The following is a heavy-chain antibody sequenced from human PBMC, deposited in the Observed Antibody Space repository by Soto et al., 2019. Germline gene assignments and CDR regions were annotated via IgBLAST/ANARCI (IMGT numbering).Heavy chain of an antibody. V-gene: IGHV1-18*01. D-gene: IGHD3-10*01. CDR3: ARSGDVSYYNYYYYGMDV. J-gene: IGHJ6*02. CDR1: GYTFTNYG. Sequence: ASVKVSCKASGYTFTNYGITWVRQAPGQGLEWMGWISAYNGNTHYTQRLQGRVTMTTDTSTSTAYMELRGLRSDDTAVYYCARSGDVSYYNYYYYGMDVWGQGTTVTVSS. CDR2: ISAYNGNT.